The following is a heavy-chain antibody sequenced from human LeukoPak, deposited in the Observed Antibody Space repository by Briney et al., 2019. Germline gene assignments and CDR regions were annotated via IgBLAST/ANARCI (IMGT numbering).Heavy chain of an antibody. CDR1: GGSISSSSYY. Sequence: PSETLSLTCTVSGGSISSSSYYWGWIRQPPGKGLEWIGSIYYSGSTYYNPSLKSRVTISVDTSKNQFSLKLSSVTAADTAVYYCARRRRDYVWGSSPRGGYYFDYWGQGTLVTVSS. CDR3: ARRRRDYVWGSSPRGGYYFDY. D-gene: IGHD3-16*01. J-gene: IGHJ4*02. CDR2: IYYSGST. V-gene: IGHV4-39*07.